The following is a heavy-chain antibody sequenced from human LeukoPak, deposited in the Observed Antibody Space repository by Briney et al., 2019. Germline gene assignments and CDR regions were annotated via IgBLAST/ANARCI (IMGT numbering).Heavy chain of an antibody. Sequence: GSLRLSCTTSGFTFGGYAMIWGLQAPGEGLEWVGFIGRKGYGGTTEYAASVKGRFTISRDDSKSIAYLQMNTLKTEDTAVYYCAREAEMTTIYYFDYWGQGTLVTVSS. J-gene: IGHJ4*02. D-gene: IGHD5-24*01. CDR2: IGRKGYGGTT. CDR3: AREAEMTTIYYFDY. CDR1: GFTFGGYA. V-gene: IGHV3-49*04.